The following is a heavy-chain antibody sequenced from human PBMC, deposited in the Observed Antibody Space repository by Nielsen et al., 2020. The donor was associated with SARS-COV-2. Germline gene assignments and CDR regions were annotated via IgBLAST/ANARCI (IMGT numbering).Heavy chain of an antibody. D-gene: IGHD2-2*01. CDR3: ARDSDCSSTSCYDY. V-gene: IGHV1-69*06. CDR1: GYTFTSYD. Sequence: SVKVSCKASGYTFTSYDINWVRQAPGQGLEWMGGIIPIFGTANYAQKFQGRVTITADKSTSTAYMELSSLRSEDTAVYYCARDSDCSSTSCYDYWGQGTLVTVSS. J-gene: IGHJ4*02. CDR2: IIPIFGTA.